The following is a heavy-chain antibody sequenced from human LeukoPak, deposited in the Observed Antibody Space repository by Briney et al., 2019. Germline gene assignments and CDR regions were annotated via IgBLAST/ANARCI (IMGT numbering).Heavy chain of an antibody. CDR3: ARVLGGIVGATGLDY. Sequence: SVKVSCKASGGTFSSYAISWVRQAPGQGLEWMGGIIPIFGTANYAQKLQGRVTITTDESTSTAYMELSSLRSEDTAVYYCARVLGGIVGATGLDYWGQGTLVTVSS. D-gene: IGHD1-26*01. V-gene: IGHV1-69*05. CDR1: GGTFSSYA. CDR2: IIPIFGTA. J-gene: IGHJ4*02.